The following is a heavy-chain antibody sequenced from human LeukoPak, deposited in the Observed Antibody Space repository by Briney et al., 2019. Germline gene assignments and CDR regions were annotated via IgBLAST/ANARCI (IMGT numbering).Heavy chain of an antibody. V-gene: IGHV1-18*01. CDR2: INTYNSHT. CDR3: ARGSPHDY. J-gene: IGHJ4*02. CDR1: GYTFSNDV. Sequence: GASVKVSCKASGYTFSNDVVTWVRQAPGQGLEWMGWINTYNSHTNYAQKLQGRVTMTTDTSTTTAYMELRSLRSDDTAVYYCARGSPHDYWGQGTLVTVSS.